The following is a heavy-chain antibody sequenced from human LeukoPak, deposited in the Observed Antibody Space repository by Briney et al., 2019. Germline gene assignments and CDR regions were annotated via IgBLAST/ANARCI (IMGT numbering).Heavy chain of an antibody. CDR3: ARGKDHYYDSSGYPGYYYYTMGV. CDR1: GYTFTGYF. V-gene: IGHV1-2*02. J-gene: IGHJ6*02. D-gene: IGHD3-22*01. Sequence: ASVKVSCKASGYTFTGYFMHWVRQAPGQGLEWMGWINPYSGDTNYAQKFQGRVTMTRDTSISTAFMELSRLRSDDTAVYYCARGKDHYYDSSGYPGYYYYTMGVWGQGTTVTVSS. CDR2: INPYSGDT.